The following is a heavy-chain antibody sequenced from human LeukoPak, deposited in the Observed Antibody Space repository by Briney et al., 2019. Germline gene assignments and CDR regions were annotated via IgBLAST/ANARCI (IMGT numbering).Heavy chain of an antibody. CDR3: ARGRLDIVRVVVRIRFDP. D-gene: IGHD2-8*02. CDR2: INHSGST. Sequence: PSETLSLTXAVYGGSFSGYYWSWVCQPPGKGLEWIGEINHSGSTNYNPSLKSRVTISADMSKNQFSLKLSSVTAADTAVYYCARGRLDIVRVVVRIRFDPWGQGTLVTVSS. J-gene: IGHJ5*02. V-gene: IGHV4-34*01. CDR1: GGSFSGYY.